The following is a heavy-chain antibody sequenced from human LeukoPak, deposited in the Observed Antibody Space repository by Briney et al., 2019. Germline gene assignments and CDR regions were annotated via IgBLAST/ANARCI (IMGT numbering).Heavy chain of an antibody. Sequence: PGGSLRLSCAASEITFSSYWMSWIRQAPGKGLEWVANIKQDGSEQYDVDSVKGRFTISRDNAKNSLYLQMNSLRAEDTAVYYCAKLYDSSAYYYMDVWGKGTTVTVSS. CDR2: IKQDGSEQ. J-gene: IGHJ6*03. CDR1: EITFSSYW. V-gene: IGHV3-7*03. D-gene: IGHD3-22*01. CDR3: AKLYDSSAYYYMDV.